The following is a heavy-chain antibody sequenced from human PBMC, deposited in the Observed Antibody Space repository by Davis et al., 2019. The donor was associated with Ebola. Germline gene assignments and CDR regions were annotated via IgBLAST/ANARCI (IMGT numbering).Heavy chain of an antibody. CDR2: ISSSSSYI. CDR1: GFTFSSYS. V-gene: IGHV3-21*01. Sequence: GESLKISCAASGFTFSSYSMNWVRQAPGKGLEWVSSISSSSSYIYYADSVKGRFTISRDNAKNSLYLQMNSLRAEDTAVYYCARRVVGAFPFDCWGQGTLVTVSS. CDR3: ARRVVGAFPFDC. D-gene: IGHD1-26*01. J-gene: IGHJ4*02.